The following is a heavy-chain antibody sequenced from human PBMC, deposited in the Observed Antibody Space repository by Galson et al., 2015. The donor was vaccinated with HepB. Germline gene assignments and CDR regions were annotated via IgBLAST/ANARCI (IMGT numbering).Heavy chain of an antibody. D-gene: IGHD3-10*01. Sequence: SLRLSCAASGFTFSSYWVTWVRQAPGRGLEWVANINQDGSEKYYVDSVRGRFSISRDNAKNSLHLQMNSLRVEDTAVYYCARGISNPYGLDVWGQGTTVTVSS. CDR1: GFTFSSYW. J-gene: IGHJ6*02. CDR2: INQDGSEK. CDR3: ARGISNPYGLDV. V-gene: IGHV3-7*03.